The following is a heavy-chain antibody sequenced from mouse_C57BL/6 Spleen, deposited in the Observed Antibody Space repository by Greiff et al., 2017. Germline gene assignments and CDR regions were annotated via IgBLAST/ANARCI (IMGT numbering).Heavy chain of an antibody. V-gene: IGHV1-22*01. CDR3: ARSVTTVVPYFDY. CDR2: INPNNGGT. CDR1: GYTFTDYN. Sequence: VHLQQSGPELVKPGASVKMSCKASGYTFTDYNMHWVKQSHGKSLEWIGYINPNNGGTSYNQKFKGKATLTVNKSSSTAYMELRSLTSEDSAVYYCARSVTTVVPYFDYWGQGTTLTVSS. J-gene: IGHJ2*01. D-gene: IGHD1-1*01.